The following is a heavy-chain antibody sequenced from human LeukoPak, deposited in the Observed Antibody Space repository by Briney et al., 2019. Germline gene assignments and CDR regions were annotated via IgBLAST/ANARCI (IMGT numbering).Heavy chain of an antibody. Sequence: SVKVSCKASGHTFSSYAISWVRQAPGQGLEWVGGIIPTFGTANYAQKFQGRVTITADESTSTAYMELSSLRSEDTAVYYCARERYCSSTSCYIWGQGNLITVSS. J-gene: IGHJ4*02. V-gene: IGHV1-69*13. D-gene: IGHD2-2*02. CDR2: IIPTFGTA. CDR3: ARERYCSSTSCYI. CDR1: GHTFSSYA.